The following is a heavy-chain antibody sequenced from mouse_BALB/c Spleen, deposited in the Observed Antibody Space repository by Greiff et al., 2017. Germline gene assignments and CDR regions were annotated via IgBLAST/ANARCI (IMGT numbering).Heavy chain of an antibody. CDR3: ARGVDYAMDY. J-gene: IGHJ4*01. CDR2: INPSTGYT. D-gene: IGHD1-1*02. CDR1: GYTFTSYW. V-gene: IGHV1-7*01. Sequence: VQLQQSGAELAKPGASVKMSCKASGYTFTSYWMHWVKQRPGQGLEWIGYINPSTGYTEYNQKFKDKATLTADKSSSTAYMQLSSLTSEDSAVYYCARGVDYAMDYWGQGTSVTVSS.